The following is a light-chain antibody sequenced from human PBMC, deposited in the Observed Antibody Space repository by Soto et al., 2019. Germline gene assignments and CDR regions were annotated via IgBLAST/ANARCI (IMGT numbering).Light chain of an antibody. J-gene: IGLJ1*01. Sequence: QSVLTQPRSVSGSPGQSVTISCTGTSSDVGGYNYVSWYQQHPGKAPKLMIYDVSKRPSGVPDRFSGSKSGNTASLNISGLQDEDEADYYCCSYAGSYTLYVFGTGTKLTVL. V-gene: IGLV2-11*01. CDR3: CSYAGSYTLYV. CDR1: SSDVGGYNY. CDR2: DVS.